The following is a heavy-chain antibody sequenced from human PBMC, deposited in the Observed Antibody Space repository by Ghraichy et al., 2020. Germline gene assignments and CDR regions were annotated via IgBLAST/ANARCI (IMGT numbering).Heavy chain of an antibody. J-gene: IGHJ6*02. CDR3: ARDRTVTGPGYYCYYYGMDV. V-gene: IGHV4-31*03. Sequence: SETLSLTCTVSGGSISSGGYYWSWIRKHPGKGLEWIGYIYYSGSTYYNPSLKSRVTISVDTSKNQFSLKLSSVTAADTAVYYCARDRTVTGPGYYCYYYGMDVWVQGTTVTVSS. CDR1: GGSISSGGYY. D-gene: IGHD4-17*01. CDR2: IYYSGST.